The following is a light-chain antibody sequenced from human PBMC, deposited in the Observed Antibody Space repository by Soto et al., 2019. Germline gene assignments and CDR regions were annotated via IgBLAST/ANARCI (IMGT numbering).Light chain of an antibody. V-gene: IGKV3-11*01. CDR2: DAS. CDR3: QQRSNWPPFT. CDR1: QSVSSY. J-gene: IGKJ5*01. Sequence: EIVLTQSPATLSLSPGERATLSCRPSQSVSSYLAWYQQKPGQAPRLLIYDASNRATGIPARFSGSGSGTDSTLTISSLEPEDFAVYYCQQRSNWPPFTFGQGTRLEIK.